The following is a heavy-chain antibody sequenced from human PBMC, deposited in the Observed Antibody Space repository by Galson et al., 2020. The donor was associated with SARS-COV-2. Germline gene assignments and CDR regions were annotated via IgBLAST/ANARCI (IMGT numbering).Heavy chain of an antibody. D-gene: IGHD1-26*01. CDR3: ARDLGAPGSYYYFDY. V-gene: IGHV3-33*01. J-gene: IGHJ4*02. CDR1: GFTFSSYG. CDR2: IWYDGSNK. Sequence: TGGSLRLSCAASGFTFSSYGMHWVRQAPGKGLEWVAVIWYDGSNKYYADSVKGQFTISRDNSKNTLYLQMNSLRAEDTAVYYCARDLGAPGSYYYFDYWGQGTLVTVSS.